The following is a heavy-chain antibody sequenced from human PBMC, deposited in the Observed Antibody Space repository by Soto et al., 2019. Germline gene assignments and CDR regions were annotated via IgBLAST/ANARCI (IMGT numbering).Heavy chain of an antibody. CDR3: ARLMGTSFDL. CDR1: GPGFTDHH. J-gene: IGHJ4*02. V-gene: IGHV3-72*01. CDR2: ARNKANDYTT. Sequence: PGGSLRLSCADPGPGFTDHHMDWVSQAPGKGLEWVGRARNKANDYTTIHVASVKGRFIISRDDSKNSLYLQMNSLRTGDTAVYFCARLMGTSFDLWGQGVLVTVSS. D-gene: IGHD2-8*01.